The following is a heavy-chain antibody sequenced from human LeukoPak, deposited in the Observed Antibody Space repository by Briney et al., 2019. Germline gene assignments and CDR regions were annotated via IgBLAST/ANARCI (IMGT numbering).Heavy chain of an antibody. CDR1: GFTFDDYA. CDR3: AKDSGSYSSSWWSYYGMDV. V-gene: IGHV3-9*01. Sequence: GGSLRLSCAASGFTFDDYAMHWVRQAPGEGLEWVSGISWNSGSIGYADSVKGRFTISRDNAKNSLYLQMNSLRAEDTALYYCAKDSGSYSSSWWSYYGMDVWGQGTTVTVSS. J-gene: IGHJ6*02. D-gene: IGHD6-13*01. CDR2: ISWNSGSI.